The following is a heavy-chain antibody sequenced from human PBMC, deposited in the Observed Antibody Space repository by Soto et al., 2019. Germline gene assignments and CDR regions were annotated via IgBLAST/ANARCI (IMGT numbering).Heavy chain of an antibody. V-gene: IGHV1-3*01. CDR2: INAGNGNT. Sequence: ASVKVSCKASGYTFTSYAMHSVRQAPRQRLEWMGWINAGNGNTEYSQKFQGRVTITRDTSASTAYMELSSLRSEDTAVYYCARDLYDFWSGYKMDVWGKGTTVTVSS. D-gene: IGHD3-3*01. J-gene: IGHJ6*04. CDR3: ARDLYDFWSGYKMDV. CDR1: GYTFTSYA.